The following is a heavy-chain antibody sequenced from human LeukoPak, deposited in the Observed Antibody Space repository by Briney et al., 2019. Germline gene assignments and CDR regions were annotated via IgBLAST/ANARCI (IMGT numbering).Heavy chain of an antibody. CDR2: IWYDGSNK. D-gene: IGHD6-19*01. CDR3: AKADSSGWYHYYGMDV. Sequence: GGSLRLSCAASGFTFSSYGMHWVRQAPGKGLEWVAVIWYDGSNKYYADPVKGRFTISRDNSKNTLYLQMDSLRVEDTAVYYCAKADSSGWYHYYGMDVWGQGTTVTVSS. V-gene: IGHV3-30*02. CDR1: GFTFSSYG. J-gene: IGHJ6*02.